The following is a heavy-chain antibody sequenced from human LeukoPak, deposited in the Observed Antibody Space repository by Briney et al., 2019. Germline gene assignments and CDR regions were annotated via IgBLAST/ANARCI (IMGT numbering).Heavy chain of an antibody. J-gene: IGHJ4*02. V-gene: IGHV3-53*01. D-gene: IGHD5-18*01. Sequence: GGSLRLSCAASGLTVNNNCMNWVRRAPGKGLEWVSALYIGGNTYYADSVRGRFTISRDNSKNTLYLQMNSLRAEDTAIYYCMTAAGYNFGQYWGQGTLVTVSS. CDR2: LYIGGNT. CDR3: MTAAGYNFGQY. CDR1: GLTVNNNC.